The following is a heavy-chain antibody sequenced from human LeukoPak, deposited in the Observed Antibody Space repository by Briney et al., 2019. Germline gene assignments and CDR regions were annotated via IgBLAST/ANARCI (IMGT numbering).Heavy chain of an antibody. D-gene: IGHD1-26*01. CDR2: ISGSGFST. J-gene: IGHJ4*02. V-gene: IGHV3-23*01. Sequence: GGSLRLSCAASGFTFSSPAMNWVRQAPGKGLEWVSVISGSGFSTDYADSVKGRFTISRDNSKKMLYLQMNSLRAEDTAVYYCAKARVPTVGSTRLLDYWGQGTLVTVSS. CDR3: AKARVPTVGSTRLLDY. CDR1: GFTFSSPA.